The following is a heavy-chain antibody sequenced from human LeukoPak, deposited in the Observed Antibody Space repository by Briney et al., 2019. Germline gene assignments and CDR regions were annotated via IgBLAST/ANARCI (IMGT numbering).Heavy chain of an antibody. CDR3: ARDTPARVAIYYYYGMDV. J-gene: IGHJ6*02. CDR2: ISADNGNT. Sequence: ASGKVSCKASGYTFTSYGISWVRQAPAQGVEWMGWISADNGNTNYAQKVQGRVTMTTDTSTSTAYMELRSLRSDDAAVYYCARDTPARVAIYYYYGMDVWGQGTTVTVSS. V-gene: IGHV1-18*01. CDR1: GYTFTSYG. D-gene: IGHD2-15*01.